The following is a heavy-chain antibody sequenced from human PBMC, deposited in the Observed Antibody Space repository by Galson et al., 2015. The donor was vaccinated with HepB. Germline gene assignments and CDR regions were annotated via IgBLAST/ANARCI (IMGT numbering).Heavy chain of an antibody. V-gene: IGHV3-30*18. CDR2: ISYDGSNK. CDR3: AKDVDSSGYSDY. D-gene: IGHD3-22*01. CDR1: GFTFSSYG. J-gene: IGHJ4*02. Sequence: LRLSCAASGFTFSSYGMHWVRQAPGKGLEWVAVISYDGSNKYYADSVKGRFTISRDNSKNTLYLQMNSLRAEDTAVYYCAKDVDSSGYSDYWGQGTLVTVSS.